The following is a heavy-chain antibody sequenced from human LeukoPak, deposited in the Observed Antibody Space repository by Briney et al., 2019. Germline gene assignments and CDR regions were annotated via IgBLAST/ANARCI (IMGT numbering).Heavy chain of an antibody. V-gene: IGHV4-59*01. D-gene: IGHD3-16*02. Sequence: PSETLSLTCTVSGGSISGYYWSWIRQPPGKGLEWIAYIYYNGISNYNPSLKSRVIISVDSSKNQFSLKLSSVTAADTAVYYCARGVVVDYWGQGTLVTVSS. CDR2: IYYNGIS. CDR3: ARGVVVDY. CDR1: GGSISGYY. J-gene: IGHJ4*02.